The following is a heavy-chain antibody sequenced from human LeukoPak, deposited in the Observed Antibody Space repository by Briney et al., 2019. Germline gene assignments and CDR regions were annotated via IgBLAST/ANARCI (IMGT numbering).Heavy chain of an antibody. CDR2: INHSGST. CDR3: ARGPLWFGELPIDY. J-gene: IGHJ4*02. Sequence: PSETLSLTCAVYGGSFSGYYWSWIRQPPGKGLEWIGEINHSGSTNYNPSLKSRVTIPVDTSKNQFSLKLSSVTAADTAVYYCARGPLWFGELPIDYWGQGTLVTVSS. V-gene: IGHV4-34*01. D-gene: IGHD3-10*01. CDR1: GGSFSGYY.